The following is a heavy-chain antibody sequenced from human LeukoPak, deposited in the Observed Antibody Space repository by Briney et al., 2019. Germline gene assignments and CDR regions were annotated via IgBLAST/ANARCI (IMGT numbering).Heavy chain of an antibody. CDR1: GGTFSSYA. D-gene: IGHD3-22*01. Sequence: SVKVSCKASGGTFSSYAISWVRQAPGQGLEWMGGIIPIFGTANYAQEFQGRVTITADESTSTANMELRSLRSDDTAVYYCARAHPEYYDSRGRNPLDYWGQGTLVTVSS. CDR3: ARAHPEYYDSRGRNPLDY. V-gene: IGHV1-69*13. CDR2: IIPIFGTA. J-gene: IGHJ4*02.